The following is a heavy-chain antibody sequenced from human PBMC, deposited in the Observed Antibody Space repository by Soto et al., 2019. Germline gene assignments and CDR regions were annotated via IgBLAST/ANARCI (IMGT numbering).Heavy chain of an antibody. V-gene: IGHV1-3*01. CDR1: GYTFTSYA. D-gene: IGHD4-17*01. CDR2: INAGNGNT. J-gene: IGHJ4*02. Sequence: ASVKVSCKASGYTFTSYAMHWVRQAPGQRLEWMGWINAGNGNTKYSQKFQGRVTITRDTSASTAYMELSSLRSEDTAVYYCARHRVPGFYCGDYLSYFDYWGQGTLVTVSS. CDR3: ARHRVPGFYCGDYLSYFDY.